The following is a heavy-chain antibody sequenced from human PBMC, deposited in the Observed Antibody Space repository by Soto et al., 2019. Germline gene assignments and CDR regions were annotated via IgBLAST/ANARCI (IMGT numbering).Heavy chain of an antibody. J-gene: IGHJ3*01. CDR2: ISGSADGT. D-gene: IGHD3-3*01. V-gene: IGHV3-23*01. CDR3: AKDTVGGYSFWSGYYSDGLDV. CDR1: GFTFDSYA. Sequence: EVKLLESGGGLAQPGGSLRLSCVVSGFTFDSYAISWVRQAPGERLQWIAAISGSADGTEYEHSVRGRFTISKDNAKKPVHLQMDSLRVEDTAVYFCAKDTVGGYSFWSGYYSDGLDVWGQGTLVTVS.